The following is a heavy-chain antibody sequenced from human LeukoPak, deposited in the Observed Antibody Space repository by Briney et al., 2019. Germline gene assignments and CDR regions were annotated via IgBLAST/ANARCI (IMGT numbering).Heavy chain of an antibody. CDR3: ARAEYQLLYRYFDY. CDR1: GYSISSGYY. Sequence: SETLSLTCTVSGYSISSGYYWGWIRQPPGKGLEWIGSIYHSGSTYYDPSLKSRVTISVDTSKNQFSLKLSSVTAADTAVYYCARAEYQLLYRYFDYWGQGTLVTVSS. J-gene: IGHJ4*02. CDR2: IYHSGST. D-gene: IGHD2-2*02. V-gene: IGHV4-38-2*02.